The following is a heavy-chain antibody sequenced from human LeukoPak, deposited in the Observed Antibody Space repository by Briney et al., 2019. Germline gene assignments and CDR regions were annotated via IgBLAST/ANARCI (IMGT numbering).Heavy chain of an antibody. D-gene: IGHD6-6*01. J-gene: IGHJ4*02. CDR2: ISYDGSNK. CDR1: GFTFSSYA. Sequence: TGGSLRLSCAASGFTFSSYAMHWVRQAPGKGLEWVAVISYDGSNKYYADSVKGRFTISRDNSKNTLYLQMNSLRAEDTAVYYCVDVAARGYWGQGTLVTVSS. V-gene: IGHV3-30-3*01. CDR3: VDVAARGY.